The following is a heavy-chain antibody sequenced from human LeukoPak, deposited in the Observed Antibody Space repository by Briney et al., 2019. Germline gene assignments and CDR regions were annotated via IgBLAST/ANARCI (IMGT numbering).Heavy chain of an antibody. CDR3: ARRARATAGGDYFDY. CDR2: TYYTGNT. Sequence: SETLSLTCTVSGGSMNKYYWTWSRQPPGKGLEWIGYTYYTGNTNYNPSLRGRVTMSADTSKNQFSLKLNSVTAAETAVYYCARRARATAGGDYFDYWGQGTLVTVSS. J-gene: IGHJ4*02. CDR1: GGSMNKYY. V-gene: IGHV4-59*08. D-gene: IGHD6-13*01.